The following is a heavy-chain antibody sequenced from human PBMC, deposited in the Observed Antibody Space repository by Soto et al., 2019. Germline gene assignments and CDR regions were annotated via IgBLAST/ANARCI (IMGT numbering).Heavy chain of an antibody. J-gene: IGHJ6*03. D-gene: IGHD4-4*01. Sequence: VQLVESGGGLVQPGGSLRLSCAASGFTFSSYWMSWVRQAPGKGLEWVANIKQDGSEKYYVDSVKGRFTISRDNAKNSLYLQMNSLRAEDTAVYYCATIIGDDNSNYPGNYYYMDVWGKGTTVTVSS. CDR3: ATIIGDDNSNYPGNYYYMDV. V-gene: IGHV3-7*01. CDR1: GFTFSSYW. CDR2: IKQDGSEK.